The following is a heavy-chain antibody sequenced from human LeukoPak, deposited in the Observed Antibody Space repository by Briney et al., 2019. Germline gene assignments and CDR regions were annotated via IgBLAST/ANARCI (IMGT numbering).Heavy chain of an antibody. J-gene: IGHJ4*02. CDR3: ARDSDYYDSSGSFGY. CDR1: GGSISSYY. D-gene: IGHD3-22*01. Sequence: SETLSLTCTVSGGSISSYYWSWIRQPPGKGLEWIGYIYYSGSTNYNPSLKSRVTISVDTSKNQFSLKLSSVTAADTAVYYCARDSDYYDSSGSFGYWGQGTLVTVFS. CDR2: IYYSGST. V-gene: IGHV4-59*01.